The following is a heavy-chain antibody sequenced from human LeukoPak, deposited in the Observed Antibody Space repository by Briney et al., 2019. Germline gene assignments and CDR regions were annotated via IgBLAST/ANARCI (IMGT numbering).Heavy chain of an antibody. V-gene: IGHV4-59*01. CDR3: ARVLQNYYYLDV. Sequence: DWIGNIYDSQSTHYKSSLKSRVTISVDTSKNQFSLRLSSVTAADTAVYYCARVLQNYYYLDVWGKGTTVTVSS. D-gene: IGHD3-3*01. CDR2: IYDSQST. J-gene: IGHJ6*03.